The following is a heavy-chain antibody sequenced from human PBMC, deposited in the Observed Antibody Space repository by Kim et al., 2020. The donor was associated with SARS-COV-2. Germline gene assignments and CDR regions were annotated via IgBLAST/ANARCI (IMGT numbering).Heavy chain of an antibody. CDR3: ARTPWGNAWYWLDP. D-gene: IGHD6-19*01. Sequence: GGSLRLSCAASGFTFSTYWMTWVRQAPGKGLEWVANINRDGSEKYSVDSVEGRFTISRDNAKNSLYLQINSLRAEDTAVYYCARTPWGNAWYWLDPWGQGTPVTVSS. J-gene: IGHJ5*02. V-gene: IGHV3-7*01. CDR2: INRDGSEK. CDR1: GFTFSTYW.